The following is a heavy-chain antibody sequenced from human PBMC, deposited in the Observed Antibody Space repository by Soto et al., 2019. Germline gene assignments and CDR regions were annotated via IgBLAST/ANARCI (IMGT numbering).Heavy chain of an antibody. J-gene: IGHJ6*02. CDR2: TYYRSKWYN. V-gene: IGHV6-1*01. CDR3: ARDGTESAEYSSSSPPYYYYGMDV. CDR1: GDSVSSNSAA. D-gene: IGHD6-6*01. Sequence: RTLSLTCAISGDSVSSNSAAWNWIRQSPSRGLEWLGRTYYRSKWYNDYAVSVKSRITINPDTSKNQFSLQLNSVTPEDTAVYYCARDGTESAEYSSSSPPYYYYGMDVWGQGTTVTVSS.